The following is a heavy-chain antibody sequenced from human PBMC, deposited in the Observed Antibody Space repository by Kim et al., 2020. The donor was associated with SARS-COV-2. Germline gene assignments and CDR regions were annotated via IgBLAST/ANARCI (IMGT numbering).Heavy chain of an antibody. CDR3: ARSDYGDYNY. Sequence: SETLSLTCAVYGGSFSGYYWSWIRQPPGKGLEWIGEINHSGSTNYNPSLKSRVTISVDTSKNQFSLKLSSWTAADTAVYYCARSDYGDYNYWGQGTLGTV. D-gene: IGHD4-17*01. CDR2: INHSGST. CDR1: GGSFSGYY. J-gene: IGHJ4*02. V-gene: IGHV4-34*01.